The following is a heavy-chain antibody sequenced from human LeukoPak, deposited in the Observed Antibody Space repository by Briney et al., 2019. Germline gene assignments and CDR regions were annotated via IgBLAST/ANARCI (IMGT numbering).Heavy chain of an antibody. Sequence: GGSLRLSCAASGFTFDDYAMHWVRQAPGKGLEWVSGISWNSGSIGYADSVKGRFTSSRDNAKNSLYLQMNSLRAEDTALYYCAKNYYDSSGYYYGDAFDIWGQGTMVTVSS. J-gene: IGHJ3*02. CDR2: ISWNSGSI. CDR1: GFTFDDYA. D-gene: IGHD3-22*01. V-gene: IGHV3-9*01. CDR3: AKNYYDSSGYYYGDAFDI.